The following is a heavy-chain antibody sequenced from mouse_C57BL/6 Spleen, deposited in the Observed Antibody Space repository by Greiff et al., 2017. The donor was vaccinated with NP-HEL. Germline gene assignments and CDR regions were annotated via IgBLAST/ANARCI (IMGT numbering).Heavy chain of an antibody. CDR1: GFTFSDYG. V-gene: IGHV5-17*01. CDR2: ISSGSSTI. Sequence: DVQLQESGGGLVKPGGSLKLSCAASGFTFSDYGMHWVRQAPEKGLEWVAYISSGSSTIYYADTVKGRFTISRDNAKNTLFLQMTSLRSEDTAMYYCARDYYGSSPRWYFDVWGTGTTVTVSS. D-gene: IGHD1-1*01. CDR3: ARDYYGSSPRWYFDV. J-gene: IGHJ1*03.